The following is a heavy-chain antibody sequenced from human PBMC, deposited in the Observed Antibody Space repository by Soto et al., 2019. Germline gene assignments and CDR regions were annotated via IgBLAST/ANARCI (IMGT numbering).Heavy chain of an antibody. CDR1: GYTFTSYA. J-gene: IGHJ5*02. CDR2: INAGNGNT. Sequence: ASVKVSCKASGYTFTSYAMHWVRQAPGQRLEWMGWINAGNGNTKYPQKFQGRVTITRDRSASTAYMELSSLRSEDTAVYYCAIDPAGYCSSTSCYSAWFDPSGQGTLVTVSS. D-gene: IGHD2-2*03. CDR3: AIDPAGYCSSTSCYSAWFDP. V-gene: IGHV1-3*01.